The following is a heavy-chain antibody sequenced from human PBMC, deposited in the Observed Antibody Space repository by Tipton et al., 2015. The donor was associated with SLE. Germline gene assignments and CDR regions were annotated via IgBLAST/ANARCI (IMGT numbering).Heavy chain of an antibody. CDR3: ARAARRRYYYYYMDV. J-gene: IGHJ6*03. CDR1: GFTFSSYA. CDR2: ISYDGSNK. Sequence: SGFTFSSYAMHWVRRAPGKGLEWVAVISYDGSNKYYADSVKGRFTISRDNSKNTLYLQMNSLRAEDTAVYYCARAARRRYYYYYMDVWGKGTTVTVSS. D-gene: IGHD6-6*01. V-gene: IGHV3-30*04.